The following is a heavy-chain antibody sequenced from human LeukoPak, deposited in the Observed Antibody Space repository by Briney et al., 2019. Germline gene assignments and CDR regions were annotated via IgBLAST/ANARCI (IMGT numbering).Heavy chain of an antibody. CDR2: IYYSGNT. V-gene: IGHV4-59*01. Sequence: PSETLSLNCTVSGGSISCFYWRWIRQPQGHGLVGIGYIYYSGNTNYNHSLKSRVTISVDTSKNQFSLKLSSVTAADTAVYYCARLWYLGWYYFDFWGQGTLVTVSS. CDR1: GGSISCFY. CDR3: ARLWYLGWYYFDF. J-gene: IGHJ4*02. D-gene: IGHD2-15*01.